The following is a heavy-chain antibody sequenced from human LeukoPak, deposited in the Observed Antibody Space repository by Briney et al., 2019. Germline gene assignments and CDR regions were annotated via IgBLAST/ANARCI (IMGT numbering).Heavy chain of an antibody. J-gene: IGHJ6*04. D-gene: IGHD3-22*01. Sequence: GGSLRLSCAASGFTFSSYWMSWVRQAPGKGLEWVANIKQDGSEKYYVDSVKGRFTISRDNAKNSLYLQMNSLRAEDTGVYYCAREEDSRAIRTSDGLDVWGEGTTVTVSP. CDR2: IKQDGSEK. V-gene: IGHV3-7*01. CDR3: AREEDSRAIRTSDGLDV. CDR1: GFTFSSYW.